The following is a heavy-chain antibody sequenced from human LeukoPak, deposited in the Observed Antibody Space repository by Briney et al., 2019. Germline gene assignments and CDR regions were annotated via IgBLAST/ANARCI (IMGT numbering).Heavy chain of an antibody. CDR1: GFTFSDTW. J-gene: IGHJ4*02. CDR3: ARDLEGSGSFYRPSYDY. Sequence: GGSLRLSCAASGFTFSDTWMHWVRQAPGEGLVWVSRIRSDGSDTRYAESVKGRFTISRDNAKNTLYLQMNSLRAEDTAVYYCARDLEGSGSFYRPSYDYWGQGTLVTVSS. D-gene: IGHD3-10*01. V-gene: IGHV3-74*01. CDR2: IRSDGSDT.